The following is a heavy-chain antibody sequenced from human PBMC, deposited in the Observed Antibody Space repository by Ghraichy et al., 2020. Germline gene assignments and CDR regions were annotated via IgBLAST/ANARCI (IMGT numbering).Heavy chain of an antibody. V-gene: IGHV3-23*01. Sequence: GGSLRLSCAASGFTFSSYAMSWVRQAPGKGLEWVSAISGSGGSTYYADSVKGRFTISRDNSKNTLYLQMNSLRAEDTAVYYCAKSDHIGTDTYYGDLTCFDYWGQGTLVTVSS. J-gene: IGHJ4*02. CDR2: ISGSGGST. D-gene: IGHD4-17*01. CDR3: AKSDHIGTDTYYGDLTCFDY. CDR1: GFTFSSYA.